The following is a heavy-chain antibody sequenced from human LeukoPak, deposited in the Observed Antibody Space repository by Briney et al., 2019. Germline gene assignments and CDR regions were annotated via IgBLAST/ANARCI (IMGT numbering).Heavy chain of an antibody. J-gene: IGHJ4*02. CDR1: GFTFSSYA. CDR3: ARDLGYCTNGVCYWGGFDY. D-gene: IGHD2-8*01. V-gene: IGHV3-30*04. CDR2: ISHDGSNK. Sequence: GGSLRLSCAASGFTFSSYAMHWVRQAPGKGLEWVAVISHDGSNKYYADSVKGRFTISRDNSKNTLYLQMNSLRAEDTAVYYCARDLGYCTNGVCYWGGFDYWGQGTLVTVSP.